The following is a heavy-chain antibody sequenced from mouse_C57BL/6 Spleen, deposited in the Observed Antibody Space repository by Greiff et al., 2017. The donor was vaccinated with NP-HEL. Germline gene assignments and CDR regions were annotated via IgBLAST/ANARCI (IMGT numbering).Heavy chain of an antibody. J-gene: IGHJ1*03. V-gene: IGHV3-1*01. D-gene: IGHD1-1*01. CDR1: GYSITSGYD. CDR3: ARDTTVGWYFDV. Sequence: EVQRVESGPGMVKPSQSLSLTCTVTGYSITSGYDWHWIRHFPGNKLEWMGYISYSGSTNYNPSLKSRISITHDTSKNHFFLKLNSVTTEDTATYYCARDTTVGWYFDVWGTGTTVTVSS. CDR2: ISYSGST.